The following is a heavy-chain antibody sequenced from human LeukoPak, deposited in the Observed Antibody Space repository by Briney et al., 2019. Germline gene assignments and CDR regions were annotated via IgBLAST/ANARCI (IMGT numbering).Heavy chain of an antibody. J-gene: IGHJ4*02. CDR2: LYSGGTT. CDR3: ARDSSSGWYHDS. V-gene: IGHV3-53*01. D-gene: IGHD6-19*01. CDR1: GFIVSTNY. Sequence: GGSLRLSCAASGFIVSTNYMSWVRQAPGKGLEWVSVLYSGGTTYYADSVKGRFTISRDNSKNTLYLQMNSLRAEDTAVYYCARDSSSGWYHDSWGQGTLVTVSS.